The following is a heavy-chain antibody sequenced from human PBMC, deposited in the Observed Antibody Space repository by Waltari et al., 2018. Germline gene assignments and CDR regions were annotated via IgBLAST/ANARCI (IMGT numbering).Heavy chain of an antibody. CDR3: ARVGGAALTEGFDY. V-gene: IGHV3-48*01. Sequence: EVQLVQSGGDLVQPGRSLRLSFAASGLTFNTYDMAWVRQAPGKGMEWFSYITSRKSTIYYADSVRGRFTTSRDNAKNSLYLQMNSLRVEDTAVYYCARVGGAALTEGFDYWGQGTLVTVAS. J-gene: IGHJ4*02. CDR1: GLTFNTYD. D-gene: IGHD7-27*01. CDR2: ITSRKSTI.